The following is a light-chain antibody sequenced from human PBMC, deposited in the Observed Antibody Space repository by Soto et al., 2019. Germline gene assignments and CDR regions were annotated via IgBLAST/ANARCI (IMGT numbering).Light chain of an antibody. CDR1: NSDIGAYDY. CDR3: SSFTSSTAVV. CDR2: QVT. J-gene: IGLJ2*01. Sequence: QSALTQPASVSGSPGQSITISCTGSNSDIGAYDYVSWYQHHPGKAPKLMISQVTNRPSGVSNRFSGSKSGNTASLTISGLQAEDEADYYCSSFTSSTAVVFGGGTKLTVL. V-gene: IGLV2-14*01.